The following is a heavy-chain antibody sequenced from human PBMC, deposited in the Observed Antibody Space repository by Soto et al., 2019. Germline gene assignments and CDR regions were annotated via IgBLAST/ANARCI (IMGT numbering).Heavy chain of an antibody. CDR2: IYYSGST. V-gene: IGHV4-39*01. D-gene: IGHD5-18*01. Sequence: PSETLSLTCTVSGGSISSSSYYWGWIRQPPGKGLEWIGSIYYSGSTYYNPSLKSRVTISVDTSKNQFSLKLSSVTAADTAVYYCASHASDTAMVSLDYWGQGTLVTVSS. J-gene: IGHJ4*02. CDR1: GGSISSSSYY. CDR3: ASHASDTAMVSLDY.